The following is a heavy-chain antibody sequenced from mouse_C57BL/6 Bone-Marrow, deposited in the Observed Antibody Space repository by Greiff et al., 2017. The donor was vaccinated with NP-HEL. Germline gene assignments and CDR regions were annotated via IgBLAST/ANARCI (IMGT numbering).Heavy chain of an antibody. CDR3: ARSSSGLAY. CDR2: IWSGGST. D-gene: IGHD3-2*02. J-gene: IGHJ3*01. CDR1: GFSLTSYG. V-gene: IGHV2-2*01. Sequence: VMLVESGPGLVQPSQSLSITCTVSGFSLTSYGVHWVRQSPGKGLEWLGVIWSGGSTDYNAAFISRLSISKDNSKSQVFFKMNSLQADDTAIYYCARSSSGLAYWGQGTLVTVSA.